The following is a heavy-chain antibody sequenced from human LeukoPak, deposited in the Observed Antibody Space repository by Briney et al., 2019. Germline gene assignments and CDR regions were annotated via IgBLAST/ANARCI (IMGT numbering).Heavy chain of an antibody. J-gene: IGHJ4*02. CDR2: ISGSGGST. CDR1: GFTFSSYG. D-gene: IGHD4/OR15-4a*01. CDR3: ARRAGAYSHPYDY. Sequence: GALRLSCAASGFTFSSYGMSWVRQAPGKGLEWVSAISGSGGSTYYADSVKGRFTISRDNSKNTLYLQMNNLRAEDTAVYYCARRAGAYSHPYDYWGQGTLVTVSS. V-gene: IGHV3-23*01.